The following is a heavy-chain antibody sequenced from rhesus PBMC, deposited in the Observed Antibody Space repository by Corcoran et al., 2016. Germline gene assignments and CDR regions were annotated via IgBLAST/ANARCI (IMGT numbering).Heavy chain of an antibody. CDR3: ASDGSYSGSYYVY. CDR2: IYVSSVRT. CDR1: GGSISSGYD. D-gene: IGHD3-16*01. Sequence: QVQLQESGPGVVKPSETLSLTCAVSGGSISSGYDWSWIRQHPGKGLEWLGSIYVSSVRTNYNPSLNNRGTISKDASKNQFSLKLSSVTAADTAGYDCASDGSYSGSYYVYWCQGVPVTISS. V-gene: IGHV4-76*01. J-gene: IGHJ4*01.